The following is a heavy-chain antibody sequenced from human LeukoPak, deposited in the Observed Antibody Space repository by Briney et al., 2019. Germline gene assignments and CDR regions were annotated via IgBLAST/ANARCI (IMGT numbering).Heavy chain of an antibody. CDR2: INSDGSST. V-gene: IGHV3-74*01. D-gene: IGHD6-6*01. Sequence: GGSLRLSCAASGFTFSSYWMHWVRQAPGKGLVWVSRINSDGSSTSYADSVKGRFTISRDNAKNTLYLQMNSLRAEDTAVYYCARVSSGQLVPVNYFDYWGQGTLVTVSS. J-gene: IGHJ4*02. CDR1: GFTFSSYW. CDR3: ARVSSGQLVPVNYFDY.